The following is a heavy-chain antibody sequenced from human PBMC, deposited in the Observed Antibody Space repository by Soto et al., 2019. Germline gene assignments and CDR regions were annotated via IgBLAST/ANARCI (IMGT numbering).Heavy chain of an antibody. V-gene: IGHV3-30*18. D-gene: IGHD3-22*01. CDR1: GFTFSSYG. J-gene: IGHJ4*02. Sequence: GGSLRLSCAASGFTFSSYGMHWVRQAPGKGLEWVAVISYDGSNKYYADSVKGRFTISRDNSKNTLYLQMNSLRAEDTAVYYCAKDFSYYDSSGYSHYFDYWGQGTLVTVSS. CDR2: ISYDGSNK. CDR3: AKDFSYYDSSGYSHYFDY.